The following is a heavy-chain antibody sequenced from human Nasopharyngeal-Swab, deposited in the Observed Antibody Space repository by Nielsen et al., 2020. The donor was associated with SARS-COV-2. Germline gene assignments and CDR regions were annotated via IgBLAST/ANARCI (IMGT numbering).Heavy chain of an antibody. Sequence: ASVKVSCKASGYTFTSYAMNWVRQAPGQGLEWMGWINTNTGNPTYAQGFTGRFVFSLDTSVSTANLQISSLKAEDTAVYYCARGDYDFWSGWVSAFDIWGQGTMVTVSS. CDR3: ARGDYDFWSGWVSAFDI. CDR1: GYTFTSYA. V-gene: IGHV7-4-1*02. D-gene: IGHD3-3*01. J-gene: IGHJ3*02. CDR2: INTNTGNP.